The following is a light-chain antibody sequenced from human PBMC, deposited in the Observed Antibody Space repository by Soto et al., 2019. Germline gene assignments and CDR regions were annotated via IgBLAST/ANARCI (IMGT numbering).Light chain of an antibody. CDR2: WAS. Sequence: DIVMAQSPESLAVSLGERATINCKFSQRLFYTFSNKNHLSWFQQKPGQPPKLLIYWASTRESRVPDRFSGSGSGTDFNLTICSLQAEDVVVYYCQQYYNSPRTFGTGTKVDIK. CDR3: QQYYNSPRT. CDR1: QRLFYTFSNKNH. V-gene: IGKV4-1*01. J-gene: IGKJ1*01.